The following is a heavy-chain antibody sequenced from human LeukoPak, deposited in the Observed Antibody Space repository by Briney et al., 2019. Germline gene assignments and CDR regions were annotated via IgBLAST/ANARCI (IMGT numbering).Heavy chain of an antibody. CDR1: GFSFSSYA. V-gene: IGHV3-30-3*01. D-gene: IGHD2-2*01. CDR2: ISYDGSKK. CDR3: ARGGAYQLRAAPFDY. Sequence: GGPLRLSCEASGFSFSSYAIHWVRQAPGKGLHWVAVISYDGSKKYYAYSGKGRFTISRSSSKKTVYMEMNGLRPEDTAMYFCARGGAYQLRAAPFDYWGQGTLVTVSS. J-gene: IGHJ4*02.